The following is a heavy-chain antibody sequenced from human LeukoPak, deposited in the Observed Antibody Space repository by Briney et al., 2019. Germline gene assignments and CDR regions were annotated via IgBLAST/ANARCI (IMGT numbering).Heavy chain of an antibody. CDR2: IKSKTDGGTT. V-gene: IGHV3-15*01. CDR1: GFTFSSYW. CDR3: TTDLVCGGDCYDAFDI. Sequence: GGSLRLSCAASGFTFSSYWMSWVRQAPGKGLEWVGRIKSKTDGGTTDYAAPVKGRFTISRDDSKNTLYLQMNSLKTEDTAVYYCTTDLVCGGDCYDAFDIWGQGTMVTVSS. D-gene: IGHD2-21*01. J-gene: IGHJ3*02.